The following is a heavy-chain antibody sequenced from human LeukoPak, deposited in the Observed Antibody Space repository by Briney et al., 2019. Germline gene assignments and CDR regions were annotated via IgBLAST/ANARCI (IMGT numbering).Heavy chain of an antibody. CDR2: INPNSGGT. J-gene: IGHJ4*02. CDR3: ANRNGGNLPFWDY. Sequence: ASVKVSCKASGYTFTGYYIHWVRQAPGQGLEWMGWINPNSGGTNYAQKFQGRVTLTRDTSITTAYMELSRLTSDDTAVYYCANRNGGNLPFWDYWGQGTLVIVSS. D-gene: IGHD5-24*01. CDR1: GYTFTGYY. V-gene: IGHV1-2*02.